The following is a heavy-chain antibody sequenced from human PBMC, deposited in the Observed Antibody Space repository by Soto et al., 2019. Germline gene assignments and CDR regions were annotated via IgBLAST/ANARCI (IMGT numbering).Heavy chain of an antibody. D-gene: IGHD2-21*01. J-gene: IGHJ4*01. Sequence: ASVKVYCKASGYTFNTYAITWVRQAPGQGLELMGWISGYNGNTNYAQTLQGRGTMTTDTSTSTAYLELRSLRSDDTAVYYCARTVEYDSIPYYYADFWGQGTLVTVYS. CDR2: ISGYNGNT. V-gene: IGHV1-18*01. CDR3: ARTVEYDSIPYYYADF. CDR1: GYTFNTYA.